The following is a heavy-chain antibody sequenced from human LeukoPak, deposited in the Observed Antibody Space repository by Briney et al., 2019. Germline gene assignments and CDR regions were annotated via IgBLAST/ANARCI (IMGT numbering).Heavy chain of an antibody. V-gene: IGHV4-38-2*02. CDR1: DFSISSSYH. CDR2: MHHSGST. J-gene: IGHJ4*02. CDR3: ARDRSYFIFDY. D-gene: IGHD3-10*01. Sequence: SETLSLTCAVSDFSISSSYHWGWVRQPPGKGLEWIGSMHHSGSTYYNPSLKSRVTMSTDTSKSQFSLKLSSVTAADTAVYYCARDRSYFIFDYWGQGTLVTVSS.